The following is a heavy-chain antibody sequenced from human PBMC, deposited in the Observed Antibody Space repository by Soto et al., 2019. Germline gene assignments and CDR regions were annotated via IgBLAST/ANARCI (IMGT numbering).Heavy chain of an antibody. CDR3: AKPTVPFGRSAVAGPFDY. CDR1: GFTFSSFG. V-gene: IGHV3-30*18. J-gene: IGHJ4*02. Sequence: GGSLRLSCAASGFTFSSFGMYWVRQAPGKGLEWAAVILYDGSNKYYADSVKGRFTISRDNSKNTLYLQMNSLRVEDTAVFYCAKPTVPFGRSAVAGPFDYWGRGTLVTVSS. D-gene: IGHD6-19*01. CDR2: ILYDGSNK.